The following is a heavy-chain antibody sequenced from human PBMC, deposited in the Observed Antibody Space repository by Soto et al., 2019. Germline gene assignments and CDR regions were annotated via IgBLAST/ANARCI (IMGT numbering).Heavy chain of an antibody. J-gene: IGHJ4*02. Sequence: SETLSLTCTVSGGSISSGGYYWSWIRQHPGKGLEWIGYIYYSGSTYYNPSLKSRVTISVDTSKNQFSLKLSSVTAADTAVYYCAGSDSSSFCSDYWGQGTLVTVSS. CDR2: IYYSGST. CDR3: AGSDSSSFCSDY. V-gene: IGHV4-31*03. CDR1: GGSISSGGYY. D-gene: IGHD6-13*01.